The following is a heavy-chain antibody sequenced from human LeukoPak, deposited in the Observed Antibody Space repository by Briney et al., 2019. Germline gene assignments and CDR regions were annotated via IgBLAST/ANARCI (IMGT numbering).Heavy chain of an antibody. Sequence: PSETLSLTCAVSGYSITSGFYRGWIRQFPGKRLEWSGSIYHSGTTYYNPSLKSRVTVTVDTSTNQFSPRLRSVTAADTAVFYCGRSRGYGDYDHWGQGTLVTVSS. CDR1: GYSITSGFY. D-gene: IGHD4-17*01. CDR2: IYHSGTT. CDR3: GRSRGYGDYDH. J-gene: IGHJ5*02. V-gene: IGHV4-38-2*01.